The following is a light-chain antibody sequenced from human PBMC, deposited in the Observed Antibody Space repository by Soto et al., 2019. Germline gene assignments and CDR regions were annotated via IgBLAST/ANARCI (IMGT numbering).Light chain of an antibody. V-gene: IGKV3-15*01. CDR3: QQYYSALYT. J-gene: IGKJ2*01. CDR1: QSVSSN. Sequence: EIVMTQSPATLSVSPGERATLSCRASQSVSSNLAWYQQKPGQAPRLLIYGASTRATGIPARFSGSGSGTEFTLTISSLQSEDYAVYYCQQYYSALYTFGQGTELEIK. CDR2: GAS.